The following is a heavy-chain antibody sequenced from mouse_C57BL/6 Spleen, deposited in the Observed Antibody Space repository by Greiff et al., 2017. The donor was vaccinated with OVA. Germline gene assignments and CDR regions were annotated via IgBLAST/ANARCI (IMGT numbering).Heavy chain of an antibody. J-gene: IGHJ1*03. V-gene: IGHV1-22*01. CDR1: GYTFTDYN. Sequence: VQLQQSGPELVKPGASVKMSCKASGYTFTDYNMHWVQQSHGKSLEWIGYINPNTGGTSYNQPFTGKATLTVNKSSRTAYMELRSLTAEDSAVYYWARGDDAWYFEVWGTGTTVTVSS. CDR3: ARGDDAWYFEV. CDR2: INPNTGGT.